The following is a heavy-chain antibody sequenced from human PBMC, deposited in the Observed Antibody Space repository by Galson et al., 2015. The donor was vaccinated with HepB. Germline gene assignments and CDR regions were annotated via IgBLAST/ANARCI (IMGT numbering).Heavy chain of an antibody. CDR1: GFTFTKYA. V-gene: IGHV3-23*01. J-gene: IGHJ4*02. CDR2: ISTSGDDT. Sequence: SLRLSCAVSGFTFTKYAMSWVRQAPGKGLEWVSVISTSGDDTYYADSVKGRFTISRDNSKHTVYLQMNSLRVEDTAIYYCAKDYGIAARPVYDHWGQGTLVTVSS. D-gene: IGHD6-6*01. CDR3: AKDYGIAARPVYDH.